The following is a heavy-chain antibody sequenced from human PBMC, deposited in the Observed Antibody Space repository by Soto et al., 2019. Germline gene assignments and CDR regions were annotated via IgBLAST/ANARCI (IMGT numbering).Heavy chain of an antibody. D-gene: IGHD6-19*01. CDR1: GFTFNTHG. J-gene: IGHJ4*02. CDR2: IWYDESKK. V-gene: IGHV3-33*01. Sequence: QVQLVESGGGVVQPGRSLRLSCAASGFTFNTHGMHWVRQAPGKGLEWVAVIWYDESKKYYEDSVTGRFTISRDNPRSALYLHMDSLRAEDTGVYCCARSSVIGIDFWGQGTLVTVS. CDR3: ARSSVIGIDF.